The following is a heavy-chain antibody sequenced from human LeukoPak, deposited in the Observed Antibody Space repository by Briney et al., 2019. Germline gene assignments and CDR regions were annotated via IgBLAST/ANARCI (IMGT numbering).Heavy chain of an antibody. Sequence: GGSLRLSCAASGFTFDDYAMHWVRQAPGKGLEWVSGISWNSGSIGYADSVKGRFTISRDNSKNTLYLQMNGLRAEDTAVYYCARGRGYYYYMDVWGKGTTVTISS. CDR1: GFTFDDYA. CDR2: ISWNSGSI. D-gene: IGHD3-16*01. V-gene: IGHV3-9*01. J-gene: IGHJ6*03. CDR3: ARGRGYYYYMDV.